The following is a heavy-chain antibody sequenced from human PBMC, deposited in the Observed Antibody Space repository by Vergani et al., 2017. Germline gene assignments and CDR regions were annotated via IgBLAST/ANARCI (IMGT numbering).Heavy chain of an antibody. CDR1: GGSISSYY. CDR3: ASGSSSWRTSYMDG. J-gene: IGHJ6*03. Sequence: QVQLQESGPGLVKPSETLSLTCTVSGGSISSYYWSWIRQPQGKGLEWIGYIYYSGITKYNPSLKSRVTISVDTAKNQFTLKLSFVTAADTAVYYCASGSSSWRTSYMDGWGKGTTVTVSS. CDR2: IYYSGIT. V-gene: IGHV4-59*01. D-gene: IGHD6-13*01.